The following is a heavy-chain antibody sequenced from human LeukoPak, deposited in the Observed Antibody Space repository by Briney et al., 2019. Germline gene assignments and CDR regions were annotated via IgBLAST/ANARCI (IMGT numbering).Heavy chain of an antibody. V-gene: IGHV4-61*02. J-gene: IGHJ4*02. D-gene: IGHD5-18*01. CDR3: ARSWTGSGYSYGSEFDY. CDR2: IYTSGST. Sequence: PSQTLSLTCTVSGGSISSGSYYWSWIRQPAGKGLEWIGRIYTSGSTNYNPSLKSRVTISVDTSKNQFSLKLSSVTAADTAVYYCARSWTGSGYSYGSEFDYWGQGTLVTVSS. CDR1: GGSISSGSYY.